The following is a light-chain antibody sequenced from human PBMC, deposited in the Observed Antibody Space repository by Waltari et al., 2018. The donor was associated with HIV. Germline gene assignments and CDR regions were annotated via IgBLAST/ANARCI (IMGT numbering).Light chain of an antibody. CDR3: ATWDSSSLTGV. CDR2: AND. V-gene: IGLV1-51*01. Sequence: QSVLTQVPSVSAAPRQKVTISCSGNTANIGTHYVSWYGQLPGTAPQLLIFANDQRPSGIPGRFSGSKSGTSAILAITGLQTGDEADYYCATWDSSSLTGVFGGGTRLTVL. J-gene: IGLJ3*02. CDR1: TANIGTHY.